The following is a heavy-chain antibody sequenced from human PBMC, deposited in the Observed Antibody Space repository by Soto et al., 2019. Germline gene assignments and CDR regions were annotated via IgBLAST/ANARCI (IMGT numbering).Heavy chain of an antibody. CDR1: GVSISSADFY. J-gene: IGHJ6*02. CDR2: MSYSGRT. V-gene: IGHV4-30-4*01. CDR3: SRGTIDYFHTSRSGYGLDV. Sequence: QVRLQESGPGLVKPSQTLSLTCSVSGVSISSADFYWSWILQPPGKALEWLGDMSYSGRTHFTPSPQSRITMSLDTSQNHFSLTLTSVTAADTAVYFCSRGTIDYFHTSRSGYGLDVWGQGTAVSVSS. D-gene: IGHD3-10*01.